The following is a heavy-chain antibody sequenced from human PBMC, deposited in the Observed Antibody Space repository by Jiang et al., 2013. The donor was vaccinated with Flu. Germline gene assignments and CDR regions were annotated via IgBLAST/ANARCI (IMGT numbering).Heavy chain of an antibody. V-gene: IGHV4-59*08. J-gene: IGHJ6*01. Sequence: GPGLVKPSETLSLTCTVSGGSISSYYWSWIRQPPGKGLEWIGYIYYSGSTNYNPSLKSRVTISVDTSKNQFSLKLSSVTAADTAVYYCASSYYYYGMDVWGPRDHGHRLL. CDR3: ASSYYYYGMDV. CDR1: GGSISSYY. CDR2: IYYSGST.